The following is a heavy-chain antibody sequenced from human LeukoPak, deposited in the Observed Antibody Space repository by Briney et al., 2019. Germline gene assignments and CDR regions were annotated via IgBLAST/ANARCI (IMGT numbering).Heavy chain of an antibody. CDR1: GGSISSYF. J-gene: IGHJ4*02. CDR2: VCYSGST. V-gene: IGHV4-59*08. Sequence: PSEALSLTCTVSGGSISSYFWSWIRQPPGKGLEWIGYVCYSGSTKYNPSLKSRVTISVDTSKNQFSLKLSSVTAADTAVYYCARHAGVVVYSDYWGQGTLVTVSS. D-gene: IGHD3-22*01. CDR3: ARHAGVVVYSDY.